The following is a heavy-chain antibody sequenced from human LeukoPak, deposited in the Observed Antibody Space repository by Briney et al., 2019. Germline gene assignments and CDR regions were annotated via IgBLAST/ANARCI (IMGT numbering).Heavy chain of an antibody. Sequence: GGSLRLSCAASGFTFSSYSMSWVRQAPGKGLEWVSFISSSSSYIYYADSVKGRFTISRDNSKNTLYLQLNSLRAEDTAVYYCAKVTAIAVAGTKAFDIWGQGTMVTVSS. V-gene: IGHV3-21*04. CDR2: ISSSSSYI. CDR3: AKVTAIAVAGTKAFDI. J-gene: IGHJ3*02. CDR1: GFTFSSYS. D-gene: IGHD6-19*01.